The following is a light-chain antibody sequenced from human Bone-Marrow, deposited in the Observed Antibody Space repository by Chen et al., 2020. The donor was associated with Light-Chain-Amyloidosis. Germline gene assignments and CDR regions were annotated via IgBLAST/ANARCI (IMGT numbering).Light chain of an antibody. V-gene: IGLV6-57*01. CDR3: QSYQGSSQGV. CDR1: SGSIATNY. CDR2: EDD. J-gene: IGLJ3*02. Sequence: NFMLTHPHSLSESPGKTVIISFTRSSGSIATNYVQWYQQRPGSSPTTVIYEDDQRPSGVPDRFSGSIDRSSNSASLTISGLKTEDEADYYCQSYQGSSQGVFGGGTKLTVL.